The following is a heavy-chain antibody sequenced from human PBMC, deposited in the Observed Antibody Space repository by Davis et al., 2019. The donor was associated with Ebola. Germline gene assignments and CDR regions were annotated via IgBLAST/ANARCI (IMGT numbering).Heavy chain of an antibody. D-gene: IGHD5-24*01. CDR1: GGTFCSYA. V-gene: IGHV1-69*13. J-gene: IGHJ4*02. CDR3: AREVEMAVGGCDY. Sequence: AASVKVSCKASGGTFCSYAISWVRQAPGQGLEWMGGIIPIFGTANYAQKFQGRVTITADESTSTAYMELSSLRSEDTAVYYCAREVEMAVGGCDYWGQGTLVTVSS. CDR2: IIPIFGTA.